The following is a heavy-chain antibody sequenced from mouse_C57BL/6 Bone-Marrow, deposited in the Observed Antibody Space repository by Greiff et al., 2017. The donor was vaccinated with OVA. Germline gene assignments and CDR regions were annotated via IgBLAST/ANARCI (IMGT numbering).Heavy chain of an antibody. V-gene: IGHV10-1*01. CDR3: VRQRGSRYWYFDV. CDR1: GFSFNTYA. D-gene: IGHD1-1*02. J-gene: IGHJ1*03. Sequence: EVKLVESGGGLVQPKGSLKLSCAASGFSFNTYAMNWVRQAPGKGLEWVARIRSKSNNYATYYADSVKDRFTISRDDSESMLYLQMNNLKTEDTAMYYCVRQRGSRYWYFDVWGTGTTVTVSS. CDR2: IRSKSNNYAT.